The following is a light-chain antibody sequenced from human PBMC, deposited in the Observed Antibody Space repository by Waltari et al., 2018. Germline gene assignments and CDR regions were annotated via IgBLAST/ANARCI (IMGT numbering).Light chain of an antibody. V-gene: IGLV2-11*01. J-gene: IGLJ3*02. CDR3: CSFAGSYTWV. CDR1: SSDLGTYKY. Sequence: QSALTQPRSVSGSPGQSVTISCTGTSSDLGTYKYVPWYQQHPGQAPKLIMHDVTKRPSGVPDRFSGSKYGNTASLTISGLQAEDEAEYFCCSFAGSYTWVFGGGTELTVL. CDR2: DVT.